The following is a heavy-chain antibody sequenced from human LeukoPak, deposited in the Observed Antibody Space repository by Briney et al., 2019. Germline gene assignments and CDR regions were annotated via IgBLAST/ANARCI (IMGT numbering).Heavy chain of an antibody. D-gene: IGHD4-23*01. CDR3: ARVVLDYGGNEGSLYYYMDV. CDR1: GGTFSSYA. J-gene: IGHJ6*03. CDR2: ISAYNGNT. V-gene: IGHV1-18*01. Sequence: ASVKVSCKASGGTFSSYAISWVRQAPGQGLEWMGWISAYNGNTNYAQKLQGRVTMTTDTSTSTAYMELRSLRSDDTAVYYCARVVLDYGGNEGSLYYYMDVWGKGTTVTVSS.